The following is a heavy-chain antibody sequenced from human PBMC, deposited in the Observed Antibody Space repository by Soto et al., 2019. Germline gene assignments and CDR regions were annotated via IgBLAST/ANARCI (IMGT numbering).Heavy chain of an antibody. J-gene: IGHJ4*02. CDR2: IFSNDEK. V-gene: IGHV2-26*01. CDR3: ARRDDILTASLWLSYLDC. Sequence: QVTLKESGPVLVKPTETLTLTCTVSGFSLSNARMGVSWIRQPPGKALEWLAHIFSNDEKSYSTSLKSRLTISKHTSNSQVGLTITNMDPVDTATNYCARRDDILTASLWLSYLDCGGQGTGVTVAS. CDR1: GFSLSNARMG. D-gene: IGHD3-9*01.